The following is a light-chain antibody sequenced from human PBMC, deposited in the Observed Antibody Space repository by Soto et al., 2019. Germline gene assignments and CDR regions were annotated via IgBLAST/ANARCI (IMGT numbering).Light chain of an antibody. CDR2: KVS. V-gene: IGKV2-24*01. CDR3: MQATHSPWT. J-gene: IGKJ1*01. CDR1: QSLVHNDGNTY. Sequence: DIVMTQTPLSSPVTLGQAASISCRSSQSLVHNDGNTYLSWFQQRPGQPPRLLIYKVSDRFSGVTDRFSGSGAGTDFTLTIRRLEAEDVVVYYCMQATHSPWTFGQGTKVEIK.